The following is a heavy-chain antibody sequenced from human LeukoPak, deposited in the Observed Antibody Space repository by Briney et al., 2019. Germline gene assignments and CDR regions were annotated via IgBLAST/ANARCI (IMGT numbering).Heavy chain of an antibody. CDR3: AKDAADGSGSYYNWIDP. J-gene: IGHJ5*02. D-gene: IGHD3-10*01. CDR2: ISWNSGSI. Sequence: PGGSLRLSCAASGFTFDDYAMHWVRQAPGKGLEWVSGISWNSGSIGYADSVKGRFTISRDNAKNSLYLQMNSLRAEDTALYYCAKDAADGSGSYYNWIDPWGQGTLVTVSS. CDR1: GFTFDDYA. V-gene: IGHV3-9*01.